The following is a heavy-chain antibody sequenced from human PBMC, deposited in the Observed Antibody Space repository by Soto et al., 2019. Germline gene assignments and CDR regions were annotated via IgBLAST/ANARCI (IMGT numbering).Heavy chain of an antibody. D-gene: IGHD1-20*01. CDR3: ARYNWNLNWFDP. CDR1: GGSFSGYY. V-gene: IGHV4-34*01. J-gene: IGHJ5*02. CDR2: INHSGST. Sequence: SETLSLTCAVYGGSFSGYYWSWIRQPPGKGLGWIGEINHSGSTNYNPSLKSRVTISVDTSKNQFSLKLSSVTAADTAVYYCARYNWNLNWFDPWGQGTLVTV.